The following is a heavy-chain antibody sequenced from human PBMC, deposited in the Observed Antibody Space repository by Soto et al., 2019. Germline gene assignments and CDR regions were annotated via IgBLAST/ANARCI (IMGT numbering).Heavy chain of an antibody. V-gene: IGHV1-3*01. CDR1: GYTFTSYA. CDR3: ASVGTTGYFDY. J-gene: IGHJ4*02. D-gene: IGHD1-7*01. Sequence: ASVKVSCKASGYTFTSYAMHWVRQAPGQRLEWMGWINAGNRNTKNTQKFQGRVTITRDTSASTAYMELSSLRSEDTAVYYCASVGTTGYFDYWGQGTLVTVSS. CDR2: INAGNRNT.